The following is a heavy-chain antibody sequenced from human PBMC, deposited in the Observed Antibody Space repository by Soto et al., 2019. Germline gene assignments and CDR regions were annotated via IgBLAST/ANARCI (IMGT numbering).Heavy chain of an antibody. V-gene: IGHV4-59*01. CDR3: ARGRKGSYYYYGMDV. Sequence: SETLSLTCTVSGGSIISYYWSWIRQPPGKGLEWIGYIYYSGSTNYNPSLKSRVTISVDTPKNQFSLKLSSVTAADTAVYYCARGRKGSYYYYGMDVWGQGTTVTVSS. J-gene: IGHJ6*02. CDR1: GGSIISYY. CDR2: IYYSGST.